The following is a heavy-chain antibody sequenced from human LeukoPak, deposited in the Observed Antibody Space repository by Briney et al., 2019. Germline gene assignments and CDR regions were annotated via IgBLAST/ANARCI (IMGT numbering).Heavy chain of an antibody. V-gene: IGHV4-61*02. CDR2: IYTSGGT. D-gene: IGHD3-10*01. CDR3: ARHYYSSGSFDY. Sequence: TLSLTCTVSGGSISSGSHYWSWIRQPAGKGLEWIGRIYTSGGTNYNPSLKSRVTISVDTSKNQFSLKLSSQTAADTAVYYCARHYYSSGSFDYWGQGTLVTVSS. J-gene: IGHJ4*02. CDR1: GGSISSGSHY.